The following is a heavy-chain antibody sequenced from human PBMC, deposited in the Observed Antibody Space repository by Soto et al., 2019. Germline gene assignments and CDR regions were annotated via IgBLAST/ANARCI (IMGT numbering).Heavy chain of an antibody. CDR3: ARAPYYDFWSGYPPLGMDV. D-gene: IGHD3-3*01. CDR2: IYYCGST. Sequence: SETLSLTCTVSGGSISSGGYYWSWIRQHPGKGLEWIGYIYYCGSTYYNPSLKSRVTISVDTSKNQFSLKLSSVTAADTAVYYCARAPYYDFWSGYPPLGMDVWGQGTTVTVSS. CDR1: GGSISSGGYY. J-gene: IGHJ6*02. V-gene: IGHV4-31*03.